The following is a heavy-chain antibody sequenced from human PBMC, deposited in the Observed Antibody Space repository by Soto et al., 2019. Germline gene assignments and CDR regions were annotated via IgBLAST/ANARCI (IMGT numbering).Heavy chain of an antibody. D-gene: IGHD3-10*01. J-gene: IGHJ5*02. CDR1: GGTFSSYT. CDR3: ARHRSGQLQTGWFDP. Sequence: QVQLVQSGAEVKKPGSSVKVSCKASGGTFSSYTISWVRQAPGQGREWMGRIIPILGIANYAQKFQGRVTITADKSTSTAYMELSSLRSEDTAVYYCARHRSGQLQTGWFDPWGQGTLVTVSS. V-gene: IGHV1-69*02. CDR2: IIPILGIA.